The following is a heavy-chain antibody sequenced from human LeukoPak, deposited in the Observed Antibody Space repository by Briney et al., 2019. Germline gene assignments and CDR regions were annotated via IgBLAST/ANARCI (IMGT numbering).Heavy chain of an antibody. D-gene: IGHD3-9*01. V-gene: IGHV1-18*01. Sequence: GESLKISCKASGYTFTSYGISWVRQAPGQGLEWMGWISAYNGNTKYAQNFQGRVTMTTDTSTSTAYMELRSLRSDDTALYYCARDFDILTEFDYWGQGTLVTVSS. CDR1: GYTFTSYG. CDR3: ARDFDILTEFDY. J-gene: IGHJ4*02. CDR2: ISAYNGNT.